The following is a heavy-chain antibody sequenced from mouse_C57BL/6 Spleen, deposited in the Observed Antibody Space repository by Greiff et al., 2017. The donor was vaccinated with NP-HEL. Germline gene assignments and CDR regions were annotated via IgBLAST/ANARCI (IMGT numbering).Heavy chain of an antibody. CDR2: IDPSDSYT. J-gene: IGHJ4*01. CDR1: GYTFTSYW. CDR3: ARPDSSGPYAMDY. D-gene: IGHD3-2*02. Sequence: QVQLQQPGAELVKPGASVKLSCKASGYTFTSYWMQWVKQRPGQGLEWIGEIDPSDSYTNYNQKFKGKATLTVDTSSSTAYMQLSSLTSEDSAVYYCARPDSSGPYAMDYWGQGTSVTVSS. V-gene: IGHV1-50*01.